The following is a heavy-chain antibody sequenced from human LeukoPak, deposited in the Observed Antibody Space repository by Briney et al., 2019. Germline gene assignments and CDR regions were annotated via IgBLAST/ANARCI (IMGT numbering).Heavy chain of an antibody. V-gene: IGHV4-39*07. CDR1: GGSISTSSLY. CDR2: IYSGGDT. Sequence: PSETLSLTCTVSGGSISTSSLYWGWIRQPPGKGLEWIANIYSGGDTYYNPSLKSRVTISVDTSKNQFSLKLSSVTAADTAVYYCARLMRGGYWSGIDYWGQGTLVTVSS. D-gene: IGHD3-3*01. J-gene: IGHJ4*02. CDR3: ARLMRGGYWSGIDY.